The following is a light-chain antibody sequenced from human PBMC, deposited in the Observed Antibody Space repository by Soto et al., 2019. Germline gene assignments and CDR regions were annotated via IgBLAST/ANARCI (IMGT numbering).Light chain of an antibody. V-gene: IGKV3-11*01. CDR2: DAS. CDR3: QQRRNWPPLT. CDR1: QSISTS. J-gene: IGKJ4*01. Sequence: EVVLTQSPATLPLSPGERATLSCTASQSISTSLTWYQHKPGQAPRLLIYDASRRAPGIPARFSGSGSGTDFTLTISSLEPEDFAVYYCQQRRNWPPLTFGGGTKVEIK.